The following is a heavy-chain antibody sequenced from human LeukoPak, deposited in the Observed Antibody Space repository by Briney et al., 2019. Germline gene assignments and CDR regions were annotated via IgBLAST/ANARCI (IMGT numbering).Heavy chain of an antibody. J-gene: IGHJ4*02. V-gene: IGHV3-48*04. CDR1: GFTFSSYS. D-gene: IGHD6-19*01. Sequence: GGSLRLSCAASGFTFSSYSMNWVRQAPGKGLEWVSYISSSGSTIYYADSVKGRFTISRDNAKNSLYLQMNSLRAEDTAVYYCARVVSSGWYYFDYWGQGTLVTVSS. CDR2: ISSSGSTI. CDR3: ARVVSSGWYYFDY.